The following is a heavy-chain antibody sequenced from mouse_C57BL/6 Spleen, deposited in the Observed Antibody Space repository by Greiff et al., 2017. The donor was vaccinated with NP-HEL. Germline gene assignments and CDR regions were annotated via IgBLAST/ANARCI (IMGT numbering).Heavy chain of an antibody. V-gene: IGHV1-74*01. CDR3: APIGSSYLYYFDY. Sequence: VQLQQPGAELVKPGASVKVSCKASGYTFTSYWMHWVKQRPGQGLEWIGRIHPSDSDTNYNQKFKGKATLTVDKSSSTAYMQLSSLTSEDSAVYYCAPIGSSYLYYFDYWGQGTTLTVSS. J-gene: IGHJ2*01. CDR2: IHPSDSDT. D-gene: IGHD1-1*01. CDR1: GYTFTSYW.